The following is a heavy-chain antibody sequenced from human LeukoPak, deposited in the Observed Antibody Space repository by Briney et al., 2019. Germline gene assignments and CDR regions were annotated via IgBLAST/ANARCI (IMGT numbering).Heavy chain of an antibody. Sequence: GGSLRLSCVASGFMFRSYAMCWVRQAPGKELEWVSFISGNGDSTYYPDSVEGRFTVSRDNSKNTLYQQMNSLRPGDTAVYYCTKDRPGSFDYWGQGAPVTVSS. CDR2: ISGNGDST. V-gene: IGHV3-23*01. J-gene: IGHJ4*02. CDR1: GFMFRSYA. CDR3: TKDRPGSFDY. D-gene: IGHD6-19*01.